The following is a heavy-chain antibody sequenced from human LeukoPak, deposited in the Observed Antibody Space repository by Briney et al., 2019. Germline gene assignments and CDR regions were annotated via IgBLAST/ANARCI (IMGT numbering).Heavy chain of an antibody. CDR2: IYYSGST. V-gene: IGHV4-39*01. CDR1: GGSISSSYY. D-gene: IGHD2-8*01. J-gene: IGHJ5*02. Sequence: PSETLSLTCTVSGGSISSSYYWGWIRQPPGKGLEWIGSIYYSGSTYYNPSLKSRVTISVDTSKNQFSLKLSSVTAADTAVYYCARHSRYCTNGVCYTSWFDPWGQGTLVTVSS. CDR3: ARHSRYCTNGVCYTSWFDP.